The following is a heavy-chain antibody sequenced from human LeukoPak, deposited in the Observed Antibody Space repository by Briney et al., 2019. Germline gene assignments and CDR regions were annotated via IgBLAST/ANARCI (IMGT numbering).Heavy chain of an antibody. D-gene: IGHD5-18*01. CDR2: MDPNSGNT. CDR3: ARRLGRGTAPDF. CDR1: GYTFTSYD. J-gene: IGHJ4*02. V-gene: IGHV1-8*01. Sequence: ASVKVSCKASGYTFTSYDINWVRQAPGQGLEWMGWMDPNSGNTGYAQKFQGRVSMTRNTTISTAYMELSNLRSEATAVYYCARRLGRGTAPDFWGQGTLVTVSS.